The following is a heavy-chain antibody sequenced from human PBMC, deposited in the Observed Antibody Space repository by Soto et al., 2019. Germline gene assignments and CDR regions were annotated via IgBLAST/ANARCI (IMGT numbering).Heavy chain of an antibody. V-gene: IGHV3-33*01. CDR1: GFSFNYYG. J-gene: IGHJ6*02. D-gene: IGHD1-26*01. CDR3: ARDGSSTHLHYGLDV. CDR2: IWYDGSKT. Sequence: QVHLVESGGGVVQPGTSLRLSCEASGFSFNYYGMHWVRQAPGKGLEWVAIIWYDGSKTDYVDSVQGRFTVSRDNSQNTVYLQMNSLRGDDTAIYYCARDGSSTHLHYGLDVWGRGTMVIVSS.